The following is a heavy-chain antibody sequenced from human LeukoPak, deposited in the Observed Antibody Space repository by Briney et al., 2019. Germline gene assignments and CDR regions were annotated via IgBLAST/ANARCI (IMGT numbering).Heavy chain of an antibody. J-gene: IGHJ4*02. D-gene: IGHD3-10*01. CDR3: ARRGVGVFTDH. CDR2: IYPHNSQT. CDR1: GYIFTSVW. Sequence: GESLKNSCKTSGYIFTSVWIGWVRQKPGKCLEWVALIYPHNSQTIYSPSSEGQVTISADKSISTAYLQWNSLKASDTAMYYCARRGVGVFTDHWGPGTLVTVSS. V-gene: IGHV5-51*01.